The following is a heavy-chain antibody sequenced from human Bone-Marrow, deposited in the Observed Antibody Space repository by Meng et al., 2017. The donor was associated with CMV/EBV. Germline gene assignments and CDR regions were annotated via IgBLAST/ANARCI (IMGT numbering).Heavy chain of an antibody. V-gene: IGHV3-33*01. D-gene: IGHD6-19*01. CDR3: ARLGSGWCFDN. J-gene: IGHJ4*02. CDR1: GFTFSTDG. CDR2: IWYDGSNK. Sequence: SWAASGFTFSTDGMHWVRQAPGKGPEWVAVIWYDGSNKYYADSVKGRFTISRDNSKNTLYLEMNSLRAEDTAVYYCARLGSGWCFDNWGQGTLVTVSS.